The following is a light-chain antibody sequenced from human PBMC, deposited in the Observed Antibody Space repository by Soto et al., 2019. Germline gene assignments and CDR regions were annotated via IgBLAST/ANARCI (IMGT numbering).Light chain of an antibody. Sequence: QSALTQPASVSGSPGQSITISCTGTSSDVGGYIYVSWYQQHPCKAPKLMIYDATSRPSGVSYRFSGSKSGNTASLTISGLQAEEEADYYCSSYTTSSSYVFGTGTKVTVL. CDR3: SSYTTSSSYV. CDR2: DAT. J-gene: IGLJ1*01. V-gene: IGLV2-14*01. CDR1: SSDVGGYIY.